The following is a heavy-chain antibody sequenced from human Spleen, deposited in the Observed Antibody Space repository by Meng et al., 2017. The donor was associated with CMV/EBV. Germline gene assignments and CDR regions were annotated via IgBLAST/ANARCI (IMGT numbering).Heavy chain of an antibody. CDR1: GGSFSIYY. D-gene: IGHD1-14*01. CDR2: INHSGST. J-gene: IGHJ3*02. CDR3: ARGQGGMYAFDI. Sequence: ETLSLTCAVYGGSFSIYYWSWIRQPPGKGLEWIGDINHSGSTNYNPSLKSRVTMSVDTSKNRFSLKLSSVTAADTAMYYCARGQGGMYAFDIWGQGTMVTVSS. V-gene: IGHV4-34*01.